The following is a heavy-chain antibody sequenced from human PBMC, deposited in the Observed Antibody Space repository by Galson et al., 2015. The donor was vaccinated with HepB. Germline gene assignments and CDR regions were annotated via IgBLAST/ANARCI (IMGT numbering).Heavy chain of an antibody. Sequence: SVKVSCKASGGTFSRYTFSWVRQAPGQGLEWMGGITPLFGTAKYAQKFQGRVTITADESTSRVYMDLSNLRPEDTAVYYCGREGRAAAANPVDHWGQGTLVTVSS. CDR3: GREGRAAAANPVDH. J-gene: IGHJ4*02. V-gene: IGHV1-69*13. CDR2: ITPLFGTA. CDR1: GGTFSRYT. D-gene: IGHD6-13*01.